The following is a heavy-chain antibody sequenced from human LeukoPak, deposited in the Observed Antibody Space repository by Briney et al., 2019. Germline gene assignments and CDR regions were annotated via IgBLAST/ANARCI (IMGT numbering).Heavy chain of an antibody. CDR2: IYASGST. J-gene: IGHJ6*02. Sequence: SETLSLTCSVSGGSIGIYHWTWIRQPAGRGLEWLGRIYASGSTNYNPSLNSRVTISVDTSKNQFSLKLTSVTAADTAVYYCARDYNGTYSYYGLDVWGQGTTVTVSS. CDR1: GGSIGIYH. CDR3: ARDYNGTYSYYGLDV. D-gene: IGHD2-8*01. V-gene: IGHV4-4*07.